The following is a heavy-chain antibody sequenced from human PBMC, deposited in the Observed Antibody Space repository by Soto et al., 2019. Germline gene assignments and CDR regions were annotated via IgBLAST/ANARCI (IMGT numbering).Heavy chain of an antibody. CDR1: GFTFSSSA. V-gene: IGHV1-58*01. Sequence: SVKVSCKASGFTFSSSALQWVRQARGQRLEWIGWIVVGTGNTNYAQKFQERVTITRDMSTSTAYMELNSLRSDDTAVYYCASRGNNHYQMDFCGQGTTVPVSS. CDR2: IVVGTGNT. CDR3: ASRGNNHYQMDF. J-gene: IGHJ6*02. D-gene: IGHD1-1*01.